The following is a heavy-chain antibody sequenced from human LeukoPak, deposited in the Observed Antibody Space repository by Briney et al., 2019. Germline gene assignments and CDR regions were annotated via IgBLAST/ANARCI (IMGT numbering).Heavy chain of an antibody. J-gene: IGHJ4*02. D-gene: IGHD6-19*01. CDR2: IYNSGST. V-gene: IGHV4-59*01. CDR3: ASGGGWYYFDY. Sequence: SETLSLTCSVSGGSNTNYYWTWIRQPPGKGLEWIGYIYNSGSTNYNPSLKSRVTISVDTSKNQFSLKLSSVTAADTAAYYCASGGGWYYFDYWGQGTLVTVSS. CDR1: GGSNTNYY.